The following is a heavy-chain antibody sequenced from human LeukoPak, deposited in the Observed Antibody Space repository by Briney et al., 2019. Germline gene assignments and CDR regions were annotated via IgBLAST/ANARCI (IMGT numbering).Heavy chain of an antibody. J-gene: IGHJ4*02. CDR1: VFTVSSSY. Sequence: PGGSLRLSSAAAVFTVSSSYMSCVRQAPGKGLEWVLVIYSGGSTYYADSVKGRFTISRDNSKNTLYLQMYSLRAEDTVMYYCAREVGFVESYFDYWGQGTLVTVSS. CDR3: AREVGFVESYFDY. V-gene: IGHV3-53*01. CDR2: IYSGGST. D-gene: IGHD3-10*01.